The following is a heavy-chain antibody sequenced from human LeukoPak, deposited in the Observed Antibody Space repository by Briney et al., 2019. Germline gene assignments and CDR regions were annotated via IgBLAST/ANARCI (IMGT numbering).Heavy chain of an antibody. CDR3: ARSELVTSIDY. CDR2: IYYSGST. Sequence: SETLSLTCTVSGGSVSSGSYFWSWIRQPPGKGLEWIGYIYYSGSTNYNPSLKSRVTISVDTSKNQFSLKLSSVTAADTAVYYCARSELVTSIDYWGQGTLVTVSS. V-gene: IGHV4-61*01. D-gene: IGHD6-13*01. CDR1: GGSVSSGSYF. J-gene: IGHJ4*02.